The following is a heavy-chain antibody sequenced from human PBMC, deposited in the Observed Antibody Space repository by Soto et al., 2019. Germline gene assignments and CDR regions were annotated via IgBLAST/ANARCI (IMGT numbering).Heavy chain of an antibody. D-gene: IGHD4-4*01. CDR2: IWYDGSNK. CDR1: GFTFSSYG. CDR3: AREAKLDYTNLDV. Sequence: GGSLRLSCAASGFTFSSYGMHWVRQAPGKGLEWVAVIWYDGSNKYYADSVKGRFTISRDNSKNTLYLQMNSLRAEDTAVYYCAREAKLDYTNLDVWGQGTTVTVSS. J-gene: IGHJ6*02. V-gene: IGHV3-33*01.